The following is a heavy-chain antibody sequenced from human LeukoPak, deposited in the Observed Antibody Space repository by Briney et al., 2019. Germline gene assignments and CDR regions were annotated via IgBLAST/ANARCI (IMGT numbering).Heavy chain of an antibody. Sequence: SGTLSLTCAVYGGSFSGYYWSWIRQPPGKGLEWIGEINHSGSTNYNPSLKSRVTISVDTSKNQFSLKLSSVTAADTVVYYCARGRKHDYWGQGTLVTVSS. V-gene: IGHV4-34*01. CDR1: GGSFSGYY. CDR2: INHSGST. CDR3: ARGRKHDY. J-gene: IGHJ4*02.